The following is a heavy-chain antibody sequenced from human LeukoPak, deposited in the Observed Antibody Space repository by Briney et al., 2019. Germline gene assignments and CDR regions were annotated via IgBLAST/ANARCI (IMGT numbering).Heavy chain of an antibody. Sequence: PSETLSLTCTVSGGSISSYYWSWIRQPPGKGLEWIGYIYSGSTNYNPSLKSRVTISGDTSKNQFSLKLSSVTAADTAVYYCARDLGAAGGAFDCWGQGTLVTVSS. CDR1: GGSISSYY. CDR2: IYSGST. CDR3: ARDLGAAGGAFDC. V-gene: IGHV4-59*01. J-gene: IGHJ4*02. D-gene: IGHD6-13*01.